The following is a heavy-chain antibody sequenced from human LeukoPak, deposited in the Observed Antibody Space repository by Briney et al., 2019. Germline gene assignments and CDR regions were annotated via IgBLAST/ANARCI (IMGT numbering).Heavy chain of an antibody. V-gene: IGHV3-23*01. CDR1: GFDFGTRG. Sequence: GGSLRLSCAAAGFDFGTRGMSWVRQAPGKGLEWVSTISASGLSTYYTESVKGRFTISRDNSKKTLFLQMNSLKAEDTAVYFCAKHIRTAPADAYDNWGQGTMVSVSS. D-gene: IGHD2-21*02. J-gene: IGHJ3*02. CDR2: ISASGLST. CDR3: AKHIRTAPADAYDN.